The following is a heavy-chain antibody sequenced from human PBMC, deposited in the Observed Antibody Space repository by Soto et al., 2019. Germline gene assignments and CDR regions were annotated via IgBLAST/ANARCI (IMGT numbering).Heavy chain of an antibody. V-gene: IGHV1-18*01. J-gene: IGHJ4*01. CDR3: ERLSYEILIGYYNGY. D-gene: IGHD3-9*01. Sequence: ALVTVCCTSSGYAFTIYGIIWGRQAPGKGLEWIGWISAYNGNTNYAQKLQGRVTMTTDTSTSTAYMELRSLRSDDTAVYYCERLSYEILIGYYNGYWGQGTLVTVSS. CDR2: ISAYNGNT. CDR1: GYAFTIYG.